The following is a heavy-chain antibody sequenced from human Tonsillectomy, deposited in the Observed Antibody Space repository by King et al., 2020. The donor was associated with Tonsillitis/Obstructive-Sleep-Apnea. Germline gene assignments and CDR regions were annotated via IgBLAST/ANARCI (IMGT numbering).Heavy chain of an antibody. V-gene: IGHV3-43*02. CDR3: AKGPFYYYYMDV. J-gene: IGHJ6*03. CDR1: GFTFDDYA. CDR2: ISGDGGST. Sequence: MQLVQSGGGVVQPGGSLRLSCAASGFTFDDYAMHWVRHAPGKGLEWVSLISGDGGSTYYADSVKGRFTISRDNNQHSLYLQMNSLRTEDTALYYCAKGPFYYYYMDVWGKGTTVTVSS.